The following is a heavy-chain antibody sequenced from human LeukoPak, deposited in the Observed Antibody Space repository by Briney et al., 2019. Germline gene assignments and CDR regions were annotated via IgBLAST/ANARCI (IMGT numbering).Heavy chain of an antibody. Sequence: PSETLSLTCTVSGGSINSSSNQWGWIRQPPGKGLEWIGSISYSGNTYYKPSLKCRVTVSVDTSKKQFSLKLSSVTAADTAVYFCARIPIVIVPAYFDSWGQGTLVTVSS. CDR1: GGSINSSSNQ. V-gene: IGHV4-39*01. D-gene: IGHD2-2*01. J-gene: IGHJ4*02. CDR3: ARIPIVIVPAYFDS. CDR2: ISYSGNT.